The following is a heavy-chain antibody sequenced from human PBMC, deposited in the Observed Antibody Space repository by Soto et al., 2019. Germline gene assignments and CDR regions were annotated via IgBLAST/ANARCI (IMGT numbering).Heavy chain of an antibody. J-gene: IGHJ4*02. V-gene: IGHV3-30*18. CDR1: GFTFSSYG. Sequence: GGSLRLSCAASGFTFSSYGMHWVRQAPGKGLEWVAVISYDGSNKYYADSVKGRFTISRDNSKNTLYLQMNSLRAEDTAVYYCAKDGSSSWTGLHYFDYWGQGTLVTVSS. CDR3: AKDGSSSWTGLHYFDY. CDR2: ISYDGSNK. D-gene: IGHD6-13*01.